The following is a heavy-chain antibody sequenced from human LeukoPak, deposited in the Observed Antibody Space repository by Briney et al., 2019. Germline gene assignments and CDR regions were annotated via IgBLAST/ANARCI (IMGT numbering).Heavy chain of an antibody. CDR2: VYYSGSI. V-gene: IGHV4-39*01. D-gene: IGHD3-16*01. J-gene: IGHJ5*01. CDR3: ARLNPGYVTAPHDS. CDR1: GGSITAGNHH. Sequence: SETLSLTCTVSGGSITAGNHHWGWIRQPPGKGLEWIGSVYYSGSIFSDTSHKSRVTISGDTSKNQFSPSLSSVTAADTAVYYCARLNPGYVTAPHDSWGQGMLVTVSS.